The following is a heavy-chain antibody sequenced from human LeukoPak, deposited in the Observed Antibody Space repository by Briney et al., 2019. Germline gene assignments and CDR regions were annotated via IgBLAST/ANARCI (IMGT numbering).Heavy chain of an antibody. J-gene: IGHJ4*02. D-gene: IGHD6-19*01. CDR3: TLDRAVAGGSYFDY. V-gene: IGHV4-39*01. CDR2: IYYSEST. Sequence: KPSETLSLTCTVSGGSISSSSYYWGWIRQPPGKGLEWIGSIYYSESTDYNPSLKSRVTISVDTSKNQFSLKLSSVTATDTAVYYCTLDRAVAGGSYFDYWGQGTLVTVTS. CDR1: GGSISSSSYY.